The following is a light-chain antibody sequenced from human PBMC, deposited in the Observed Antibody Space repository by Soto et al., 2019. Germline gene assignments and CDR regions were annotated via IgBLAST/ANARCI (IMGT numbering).Light chain of an antibody. Sequence: EIVMTQSPXTMPVSPGERSTISCRASQSVSSNLAWYQQKPGQYPRLLMYAVSTRATGITARFSGSGSGTEFTLTISSMQPDDFATYYCKQYNSYSGTGGQWPPV. V-gene: IGKV3-15*01. CDR2: AVS. J-gene: IGKJ1*01. CDR3: KQYNSYSGT. CDR1: QSVSSN.